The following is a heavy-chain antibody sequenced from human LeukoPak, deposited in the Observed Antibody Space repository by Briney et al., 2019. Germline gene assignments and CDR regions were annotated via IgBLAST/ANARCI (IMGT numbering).Heavy chain of an antibody. V-gene: IGHV3-23*01. Sequence: GGSLRLSCAASGFTFSSYAMSWVRQAPGKGLEWVSAISGSGGSTYYADSVKGRFTISRDNSKNTLYLQMNSLRAEDTAVYYCARDQGINIVVVPAAIVFDYWGQGTLVTVSS. CDR1: GFTFSSYA. CDR3: ARDQGINIVVVPAAIVFDY. CDR2: ISGSGGST. D-gene: IGHD2-2*01. J-gene: IGHJ4*02.